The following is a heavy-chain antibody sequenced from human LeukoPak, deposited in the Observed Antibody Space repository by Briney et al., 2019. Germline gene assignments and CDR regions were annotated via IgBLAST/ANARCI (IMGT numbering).Heavy chain of an antibody. CDR1: GYSISSGYY. CDR2: IYHSGST. V-gene: IGHV4-38-2*02. Sequence: SETLSLTCTVSGYSISSGYYWGWIRQPPGKGLEWIGSIYHSGSTYYNPSLKSRVTISVDTSKNQFSLKLSSVTAADTAVYYCARVPQNSRMDVWGQGTTVTVSS. CDR3: ARVPQNSRMDV. D-gene: IGHD6-13*01. J-gene: IGHJ6*02.